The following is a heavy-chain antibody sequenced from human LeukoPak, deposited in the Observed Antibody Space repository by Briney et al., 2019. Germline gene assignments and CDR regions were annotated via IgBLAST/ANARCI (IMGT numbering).Heavy chain of an antibody. CDR2: ISYDGSNK. CDR3: AIGGGKWELATPYDY. J-gene: IGHJ4*02. CDR1: GFTFSSYG. D-gene: IGHD1-26*01. V-gene: IGHV3-30*03. Sequence: SLRLSCAASGFTFSSYGMHWVRQAPGKGLEWVAVISYDGSNKYYADSVKGRFTISRDNSKNTLYLQMNSLRAEDTAVYYCAIGGGKWELATPYDYWGQGTLVTVSS.